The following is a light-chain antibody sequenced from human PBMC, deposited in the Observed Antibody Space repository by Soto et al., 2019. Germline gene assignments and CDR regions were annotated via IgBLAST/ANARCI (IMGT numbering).Light chain of an antibody. CDR3: QQSYSTPLT. CDR2: SAS. CDR1: QGIWNF. J-gene: IGKJ4*01. Sequence: DIQMTQSPSSLSASVGDRVTITCRASQGIWNFLNWYQQKPGKAPKLLISSASTLQSGVPSRFSGSGYGTEFTLNIIRLQPEDFATYYCQQSYSTPLTFGGGARVEIK. V-gene: IGKV1-39*01.